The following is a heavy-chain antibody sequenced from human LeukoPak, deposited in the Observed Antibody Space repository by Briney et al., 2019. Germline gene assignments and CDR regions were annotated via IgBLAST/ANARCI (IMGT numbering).Heavy chain of an antibody. Sequence: PSETLSLTCAVYGGSFSGYYRSWIRQPPGKGLEWIGEINHSGSTNYNPSLKSRVTISVDTSKNQFSLKLSSVTAADMAVYYCARGPQYDILTGYYLDYWGQGTLVTVSS. CDR2: INHSGST. CDR1: GGSFSGYY. V-gene: IGHV4-34*01. D-gene: IGHD3-9*01. J-gene: IGHJ4*02. CDR3: ARGPQYDILTGYYLDY.